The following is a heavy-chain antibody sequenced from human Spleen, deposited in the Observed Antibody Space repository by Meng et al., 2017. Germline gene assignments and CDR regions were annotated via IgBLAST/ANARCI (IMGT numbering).Heavy chain of an antibody. J-gene: IGHJ4*02. Sequence: VLVQASGGVMFKPGATLGPSCAASDFTFSDHYMGWVRQAPGKGLEWVGSTRDKAKSNAAEYAASVEGRFTISRDDSKNSLYLQMSSLKTEDTAVYYCVSHSYDYRSFDYWGQGTLVTVSS. CDR2: TRDKAKSNAA. V-gene: IGHV3-72*01. CDR3: VSHSYDYRSFDY. D-gene: IGHD5-18*01. CDR1: DFTFSDHY.